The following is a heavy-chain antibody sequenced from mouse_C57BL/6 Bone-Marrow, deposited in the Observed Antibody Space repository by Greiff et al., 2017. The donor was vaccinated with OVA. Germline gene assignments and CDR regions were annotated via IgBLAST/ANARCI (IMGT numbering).Heavy chain of an antibody. V-gene: IGHV5-2*01. CDR3: ARQHYYGSRDWYFDV. CDR1: EYEFPSHD. J-gene: IGHJ1*03. CDR2: INSDGGST. Sequence: DVKLVESGGGLVQPGESLKLSCESNEYEFPSHDMSWVRKTPEKRLELVAAINSDGGSTYYPDTMERRFIISRDNTKKTLYLQMSSLRSEDTALYYCARQHYYGSRDWYFDVWGTGTTVTVSS. D-gene: IGHD1-1*01.